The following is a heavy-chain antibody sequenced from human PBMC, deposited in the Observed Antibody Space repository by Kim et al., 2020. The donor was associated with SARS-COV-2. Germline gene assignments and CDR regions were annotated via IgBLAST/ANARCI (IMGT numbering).Heavy chain of an antibody. CDR3: ARDLGYSSSWNYFDY. CDR1: GGSISSYY. J-gene: IGHJ4*02. Sequence: SETLSLTCTVSGGSISSYYWSWIRQPPGKGLEWIGYIYYSGSTNYNPSLKSRVTISVDTSKNQFSLKLSSVTAADTAVYYCARDLGYSSSWNYFDYWGQGTLVTVSS. D-gene: IGHD6-13*01. CDR2: IYYSGST. V-gene: IGHV4-59*01.